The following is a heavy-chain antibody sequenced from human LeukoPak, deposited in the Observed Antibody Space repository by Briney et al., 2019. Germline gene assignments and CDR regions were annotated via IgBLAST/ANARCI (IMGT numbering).Heavy chain of an antibody. V-gene: IGHV3-21*01. CDR3: AKDSAVSGSYPDASDI. J-gene: IGHJ3*02. D-gene: IGHD1-26*01. CDR2: IDTDSTYI. Sequence: GGPLRLSCAASGFTFSNYDMNWVRQSPGKGLEWVSSIDTDSTYIHYADSVKGRFTISRDNAKNTLYLQMNSLRAEDTAVYYCAKDSAVSGSYPDASDIWGQGTMVTVSS. CDR1: GFTFSNYD.